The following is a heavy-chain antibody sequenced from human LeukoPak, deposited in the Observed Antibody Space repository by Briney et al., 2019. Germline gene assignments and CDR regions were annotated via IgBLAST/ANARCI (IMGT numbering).Heavy chain of an antibody. CDR2: MNPNSGNT. CDR1: GYTFTSYD. CDR3: ARGNPSIGRFLEWLPNPDY. J-gene: IGHJ4*02. Sequence: ASVKVSCKASGYTFTSYDINWVRQATGQGLEWMGWMNPNSGNTGYVQKFQGRVTMTRNTSISTAYMELSSLRSEDTAVYYCARGNPSIGRFLEWLPNPDYWGQGTLVTVSS. D-gene: IGHD3-3*01. V-gene: IGHV1-8*01.